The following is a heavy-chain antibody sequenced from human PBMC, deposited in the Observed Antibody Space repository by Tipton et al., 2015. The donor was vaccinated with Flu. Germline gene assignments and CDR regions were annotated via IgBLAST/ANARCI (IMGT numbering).Heavy chain of an antibody. J-gene: IGHJ4*02. CDR1: GFTFHDAW. CDR3: AKWVRFYDSDGYYFLDS. CDR2: IPGSGDST. Sequence: SLRLSCTASGFTFHDAWMSWVRQAPGRGLEWISTIPGSGDSTYYADSVKGRFTISRDNSKNMVFLQMNNLRAEDTAVYYCAKWVRFYDSDGYYFLDSWGQGPLVTVSS. V-gene: IGHV3-23*01. D-gene: IGHD3-22*01.